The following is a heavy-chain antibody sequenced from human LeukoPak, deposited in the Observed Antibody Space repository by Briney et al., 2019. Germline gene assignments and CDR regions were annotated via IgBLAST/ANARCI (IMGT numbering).Heavy chain of an antibody. CDR2: ISGSGGST. Sequence: GGSLRLSCAASGFTFSSYAMSWVRQAPGKGLEWVSSISGSGGSTYYADSVKGRFTVSRDNSKNTLYLQVNSLRAEDTAVYYCAKKKGDYPNFYFDYWGRGTLVTVSS. CDR1: GFTFSSYA. V-gene: IGHV3-23*01. J-gene: IGHJ4*02. D-gene: IGHD3-16*01. CDR3: AKKKGDYPNFYFDY.